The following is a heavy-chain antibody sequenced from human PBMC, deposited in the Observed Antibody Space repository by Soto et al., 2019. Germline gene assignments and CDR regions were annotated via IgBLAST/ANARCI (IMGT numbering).Heavy chain of an antibody. J-gene: IGHJ4*02. CDR3: ATPIVAFY. CDR1: GYTFTSYA. D-gene: IGHD5-12*01. Sequence: ASVKVSCKASGYTFTSYAIHWVRQAPGQRLEWMGWINAGNGNTKYSQKFQGRVIITRDTSAGTAYMELRSLRSEDTAVYYCATPIVAFYWGPGTMLTVYS. CDR2: INAGNGNT. V-gene: IGHV1-3*01.